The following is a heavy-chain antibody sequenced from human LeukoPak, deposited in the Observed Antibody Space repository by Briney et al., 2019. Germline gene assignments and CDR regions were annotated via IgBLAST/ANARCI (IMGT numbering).Heavy chain of an antibody. J-gene: IGHJ4*02. CDR2: ITSGASVI. CDR1: GFTFKTYQ. Sequence: GRSLRLSCVASGFTFKTYQMNWVRQAPGKGLEWLSGITSGASVIYYADSVKGRFTISRDDATKSLFLQMSGLTVDDTAVYYCARKRLADPGVDTSFGGTPFDSWGQGTLVIVSS. V-gene: IGHV3-48*03. D-gene: IGHD3-16*01. CDR3: ARKRLADPGVDTSFGGTPFDS.